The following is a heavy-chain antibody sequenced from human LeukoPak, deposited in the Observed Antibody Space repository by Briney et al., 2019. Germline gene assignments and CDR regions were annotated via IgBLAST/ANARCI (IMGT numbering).Heavy chain of an antibody. CDR2: FDPEDGET. V-gene: IGHV1-24*01. D-gene: IGHD3-22*01. J-gene: IGHJ4*02. CDR1: GYTLTELS. Sequence: ASVKVSCKVSGYTLTELSMHWVRQAPGKGLEWMGGFDPEDGETIYAQKFQGRVTVTEDTSTDTAYMELSSLRSEDTAVYYCARVPGGYYDSSGYYRPPYFDYWGQGTLVTVSS. CDR3: ARVPGGYYDSSGYYRPPYFDY.